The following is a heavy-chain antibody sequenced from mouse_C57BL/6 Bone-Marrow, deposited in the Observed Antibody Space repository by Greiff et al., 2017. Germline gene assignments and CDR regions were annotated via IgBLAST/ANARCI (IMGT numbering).Heavy chain of an antibody. Sequence: EVQRVESGGGLVKPGGSLKLSCAASGFTFSSYAMSWVRQTPEKRLEWVATISDGGSYTYYPDNVKGRFTISRDNAKNNLYLQMSHLKSEDTAMYYCARTTVYAMDYWGQGTSVTVSS. V-gene: IGHV5-4*01. CDR2: ISDGGSYT. CDR3: ARTTVYAMDY. J-gene: IGHJ4*01. D-gene: IGHD1-1*01. CDR1: GFTFSSYA.